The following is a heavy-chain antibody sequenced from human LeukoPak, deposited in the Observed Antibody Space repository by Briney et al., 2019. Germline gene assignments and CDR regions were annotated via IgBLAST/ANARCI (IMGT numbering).Heavy chain of an antibody. CDR2: IIPIFGTA. V-gene: IGHV1-69*13. Sequence: GASVKVSCKASGGTFSSYAISWVRQAPGQGLEWMGGIIPIFGTANYAQKFQGRVTITADESTSTAYMELSSLRSEDTAVYYCARDSPCPPIDCPSPLYYYGMDVWGQGTTVTVSS. J-gene: IGHJ6*02. D-gene: IGHD2-21*01. CDR1: GGTFSSYA. CDR3: ARDSPCPPIDCPSPLYYYGMDV.